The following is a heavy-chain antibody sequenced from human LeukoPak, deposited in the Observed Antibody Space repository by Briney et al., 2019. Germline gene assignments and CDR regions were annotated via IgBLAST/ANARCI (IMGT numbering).Heavy chain of an antibody. D-gene: IGHD1-26*01. J-gene: IGHJ6*03. CDR2: ISYDGSNK. Sequence: GGSLRLSCAGSGFTFRSYGMHWVRQAPGKGLEWVAIISYDGSNKYSADSVEGRFTISRDNSQNILFLQMNSLRPEDTAIYYCAKHPGDFTGIVNYYYMDVWGKGTTVTVSS. CDR1: GFTFRSYG. CDR3: AKHPGDFTGIVNYYYMDV. V-gene: IGHV3-30*18.